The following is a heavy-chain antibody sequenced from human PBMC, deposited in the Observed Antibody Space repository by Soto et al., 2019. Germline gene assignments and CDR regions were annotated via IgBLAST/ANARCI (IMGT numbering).Heavy chain of an antibody. CDR1: GGSFSGYY. CDR2: INHSGST. CDR3: ARERRSLYGSGRVANWFDP. J-gene: IGHJ5*02. V-gene: IGHV4-34*01. D-gene: IGHD3-10*01. Sequence: SSETLSLTCAVYGGSFSGYYWSWIRQPPGKGLEWIGEINHSGSTNYNPSLKSRVTISVDTSKNQFSLKLSSVTAADTAVYYCARERRSLYGSGRVANWFDPWGQGTLVTVSS.